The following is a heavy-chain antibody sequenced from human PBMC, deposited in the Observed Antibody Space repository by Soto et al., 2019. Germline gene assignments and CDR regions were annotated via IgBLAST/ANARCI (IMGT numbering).Heavy chain of an antibody. CDR2: IYHSGIT. D-gene: IGHD3-3*01. J-gene: IGHJ4*02. CDR1: GGSVSSDNDY. CDR3: ARLDLTYYFDY. V-gene: IGHV4-61*01. Sequence: PSGTLSLTCSVFGGSVSSDNDYWSWIRQPPGKGLEWIGYIYHSGITNYNPSLKSRVTISLDTSKNQCSLTLTSVTAADTAVYYCARLDLTYYFDYWGQGTPVTVSS.